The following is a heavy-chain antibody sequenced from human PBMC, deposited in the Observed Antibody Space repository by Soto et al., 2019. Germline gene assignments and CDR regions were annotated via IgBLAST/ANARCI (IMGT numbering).Heavy chain of an antibody. Sequence: PGGSLRLSCAGSGFTFSTFDIHWVRQAPGKGLEWVSGIGTLSDTFYAASVQGRFTISRQNSKNTLYVQMTSLRAEDTAVYYCARGLQSLFDYWGQGTLVTVSS. CDR3: ARGLQSLFDY. CDR2: IGTLSDT. V-gene: IGHV3-13*01. CDR1: GFTFSTFD. J-gene: IGHJ4*02.